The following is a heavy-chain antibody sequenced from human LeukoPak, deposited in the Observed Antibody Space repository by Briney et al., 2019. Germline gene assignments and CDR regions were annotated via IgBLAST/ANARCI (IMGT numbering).Heavy chain of an antibody. Sequence: SETLSLTCTVSGGSISSSSYNWAWIRQPPGKGLEWIGAIHHGGSTYYNPSLKSRVTLSVDTSKNQFSLKLSSVTAADTAFYYCARLPFCGTTSCPFDYWGQGTLVTVSS. D-gene: IGHD2-2*01. CDR3: ARLPFCGTTSCPFDY. J-gene: IGHJ4*02. V-gene: IGHV4-39*01. CDR2: IHHGGST. CDR1: GGSISSSSYN.